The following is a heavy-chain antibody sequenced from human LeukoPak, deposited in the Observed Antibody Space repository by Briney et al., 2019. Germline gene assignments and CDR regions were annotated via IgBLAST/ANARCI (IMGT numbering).Heavy chain of an antibody. Sequence: PSQTLSLTCTVSGGSISSGDYYWSWIRQPPGKGLEYIGYIYYSGSTYYNPSLKSRITILVDTSKNQFSLKLSSVTAADTAVYYCARGSWSSSIDYWGQGTLVTVSS. CDR3: ARGSWSSSIDY. CDR1: GGSISSGDYY. J-gene: IGHJ4*02. V-gene: IGHV4-30-4*01. CDR2: IYYSGST. D-gene: IGHD6-6*01.